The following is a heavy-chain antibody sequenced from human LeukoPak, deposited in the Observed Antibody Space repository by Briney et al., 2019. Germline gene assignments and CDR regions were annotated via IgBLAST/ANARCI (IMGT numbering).Heavy chain of an antibody. CDR3: ARGLRELPHFAFYYFDY. D-gene: IGHD1-26*01. Sequence: PSETLSLTCTVSGGSISSSSYYWGWIRQPPGKGLEWIGSIYYSGSTYYNPSLKSRVTISVDTSKNQFSLKLSSVTAADTAVYYCARGLRELPHFAFYYFDYWGQGTLVTVSS. CDR2: IYYSGST. CDR1: GGSISSSSYY. J-gene: IGHJ4*02. V-gene: IGHV4-39*07.